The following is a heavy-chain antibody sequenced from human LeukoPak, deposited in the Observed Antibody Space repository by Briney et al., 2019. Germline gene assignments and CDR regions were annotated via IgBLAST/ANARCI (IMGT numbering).Heavy chain of an antibody. J-gene: IGHJ4*02. CDR1: GITLSNYG. Sequence: GGSLRLSCAVSGITLSNYGMSWVRQAPGKGLEWVAGIGGSGGRTNYADSVKGRFTISRDSPKNTLYLQMNSLRAEDTAVYYCAREQGRDWGQGTLVTVSS. CDR3: AREQGRD. V-gene: IGHV3-23*01. CDR2: IGGSGGRT.